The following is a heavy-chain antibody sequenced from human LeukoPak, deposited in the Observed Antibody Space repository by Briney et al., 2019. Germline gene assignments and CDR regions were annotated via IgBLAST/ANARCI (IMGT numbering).Heavy chain of an antibody. CDR1: GCSISSGYY. V-gene: IGHV4-38-2*01. CDR3: ARHPTAATIGY. Sequence: KPSETLSLTCAVSGCSISSGYYWGWIRQPPGKGLEWIGSIYHSGSTYYNPSLKSRVTISVDTSKNQFSLKLSSVTAADTAVYYCARHPTAATIGYWGQGTLVTVSS. J-gene: IGHJ4*02. D-gene: IGHD2-15*01. CDR2: IYHSGST.